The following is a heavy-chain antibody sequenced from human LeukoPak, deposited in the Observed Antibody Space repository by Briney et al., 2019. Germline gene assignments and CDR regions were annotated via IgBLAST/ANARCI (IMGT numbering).Heavy chain of an antibody. Sequence: PGGSLRLSCAASGFTFSSYWMSWLRQAPGKGLEGVANIKQDGSEKYYVDPVKGRFTISRDNAKNSLYLQMNSLRAEDTAVYYCAKLSVWDGSGNYDYWGQGTLVTVSS. CDR2: IKQDGSEK. D-gene: IGHD3-10*01. V-gene: IGHV3-7*03. CDR3: AKLSVWDGSGNYDY. J-gene: IGHJ4*02. CDR1: GFTFSSYW.